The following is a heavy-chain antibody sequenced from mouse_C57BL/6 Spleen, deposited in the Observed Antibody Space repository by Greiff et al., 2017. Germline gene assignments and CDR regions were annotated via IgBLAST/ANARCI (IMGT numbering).Heavy chain of an antibody. V-gene: IGHV8-8*01. J-gene: IGHJ4*01. CDR3: ARTRRDYSNLYYAMDY. CDR2: IWWDDDK. Sequence: QVQLKESGPGILQPSQTLSLTCSFSGFSLSTFGMGVGWIRQPSGKGLEWLAHIWWDDDKYYNPALKSRLTISKDTSKNQVFLKIANVDTADTATYYCARTRRDYSNLYYAMDYWGQGTSVTVSS. CDR1: GFSLSTFGMG. D-gene: IGHD2-5*01.